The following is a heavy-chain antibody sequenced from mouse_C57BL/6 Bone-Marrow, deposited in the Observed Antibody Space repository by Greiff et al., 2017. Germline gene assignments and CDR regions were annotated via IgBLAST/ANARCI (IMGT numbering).Heavy chain of an antibody. CDR3: AREDGYYDDYAMDY. Sequence: VQLQQSGPELVKPGASVKIPCKASGYTFTDYNMDWVKQSHGKSLEWIGDINPNNGGTIYNQKFKGKATLTVDKSSSTTYRELRSLTSEDTAVYYCAREDGYYDDYAMDYWGQGTSVTVSS. CDR1: GYTFTDYN. V-gene: IGHV1-18*01. D-gene: IGHD2-3*01. CDR2: INPNNGGT. J-gene: IGHJ4*01.